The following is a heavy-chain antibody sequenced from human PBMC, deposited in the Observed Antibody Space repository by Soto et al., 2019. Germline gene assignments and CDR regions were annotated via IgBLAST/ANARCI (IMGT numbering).Heavy chain of an antibody. J-gene: IGHJ4*02. D-gene: IGHD5-12*01. Sequence: PGGSLRLSCRASGFTFKGYTMNWVRQAPGKGLEWVSSISSRSDYIHYADSVKGRFTISRDNAENMVYLQLNSLTTDDTAFYYCAREVPISAVNYIDHWGQGALVTVSS. CDR3: AREVPISAVNYIDH. CDR2: ISSRSDYI. CDR1: GFTFKGYT. V-gene: IGHV3-21*01.